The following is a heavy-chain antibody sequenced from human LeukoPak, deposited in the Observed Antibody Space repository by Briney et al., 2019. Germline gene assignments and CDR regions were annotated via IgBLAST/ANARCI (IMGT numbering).Heavy chain of an antibody. J-gene: IGHJ6*03. V-gene: IGHV4-39*07. Sequence: PSETLSLTCTVSGGSISSSSYYWGWIRQPPGKGLEWIGSIYYSGSTYYNPSLKSRVTISVDTSKNQFSLKLSSVTAADTAVYYCARGGGYGDSQTYYYYYYMDVWGKGTTVTVSS. CDR2: IYYSGST. CDR3: ARGGGYGDSQTYYYYYYMDV. CDR1: GGSISSSSYY. D-gene: IGHD4-17*01.